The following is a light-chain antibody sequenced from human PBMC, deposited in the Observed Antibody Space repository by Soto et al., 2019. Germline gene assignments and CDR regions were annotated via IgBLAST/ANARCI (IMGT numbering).Light chain of an antibody. CDR1: SSDVGGYNY. V-gene: IGLV2-11*01. CDR2: DVN. Sequence: QSALTQPRSVSGSPGQSVTISCTGTSSDVGGYNYVSWYQQYPGNAPKLMISDVNKRPSGVPDRFSGSKSGNTASLTISGLQGDDEADYYCATWDDSLSGVIFGGGTKLTVL. CDR3: ATWDDSLSGVI. J-gene: IGLJ2*01.